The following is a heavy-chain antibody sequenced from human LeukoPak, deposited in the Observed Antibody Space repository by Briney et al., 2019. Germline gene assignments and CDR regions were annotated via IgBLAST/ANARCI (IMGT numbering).Heavy chain of an antibody. Sequence: SETLSLTCTVSGGSISSYYWSWIRQPPGKGLEWTGYIYTSGSTNYNPSLKSRVTISVDTSKNQFSLKLSSVTAADTAVYYCARKNPVAGTGDNWFDPWGQGTLVTVSS. V-gene: IGHV4-4*09. CDR2: IYTSGST. D-gene: IGHD6-19*01. CDR3: ARKNPVAGTGDNWFDP. CDR1: GGSISSYY. J-gene: IGHJ5*02.